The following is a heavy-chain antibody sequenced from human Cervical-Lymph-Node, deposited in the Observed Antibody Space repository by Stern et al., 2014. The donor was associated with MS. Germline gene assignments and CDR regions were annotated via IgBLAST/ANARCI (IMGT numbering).Heavy chain of an antibody. J-gene: IGHJ4*02. CDR2: MRSKANGGTT. V-gene: IGHV3-49*05. CDR1: GFTFGDHA. CDR3: STSYFDY. Sequence: EMQLVESGGGLVKPGGSLRLSCTTSGFTFGDHAMSWFRQAPGKGLEWVSFMRSKANGGTTEYAASVKGIFTISRDDSKSIAYLQMNSLKIEDTAVYYCSTSYFDYWGQGTLVTVSS.